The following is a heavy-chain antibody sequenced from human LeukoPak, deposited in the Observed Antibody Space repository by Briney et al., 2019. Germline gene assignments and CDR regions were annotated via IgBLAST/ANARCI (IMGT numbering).Heavy chain of an antibody. J-gene: IGHJ4*02. D-gene: IGHD6-13*01. V-gene: IGHV1-69*13. Sequence: SVKVSCKASGGTFISYAISWVRQAPGQGLEWMGGIIPIFGTASYAQKFQGRVTITADESTSTAYMELSSLRSEDTAVYYCAGGTLNSSSWYTGDFDYWGQGTLVTVSS. CDR3: AGGTLNSSSWYTGDFDY. CDR2: IIPIFGTA. CDR1: GGTFISYA.